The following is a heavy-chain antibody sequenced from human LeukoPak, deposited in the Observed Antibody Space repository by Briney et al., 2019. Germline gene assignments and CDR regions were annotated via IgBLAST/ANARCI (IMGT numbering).Heavy chain of an antibody. V-gene: IGHV4-61*02. CDR3: ARSPYSSSWYPFGP. CDR1: GGSISSGGNY. Sequence: SETLSLTCTVSGGSISSGGNYWSWIRQPAGKGLEWIGRIYTSGSTNYNPSLKSRVTMSLDTSKNQFSLKLSSVTAADTAVYYCARSPYSSSWYPFGPWGQGTLVTVSS. CDR2: IYTSGST. D-gene: IGHD6-13*01. J-gene: IGHJ5*02.